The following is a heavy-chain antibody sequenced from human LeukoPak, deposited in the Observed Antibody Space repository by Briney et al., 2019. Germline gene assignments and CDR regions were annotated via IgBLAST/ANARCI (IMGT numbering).Heavy chain of an antibody. D-gene: IGHD5-24*01. CDR2: IRSKAYGGTT. V-gene: IGHV3-49*04. CDR1: GFTFGDYA. J-gene: IGHJ3*02. Sequence: GGSLRLSCTVSGFTFGDYAMSWVRQAPGKGLEWVGFIRSKAYGGTTEYAASVKGRFTISRDDSKSIAYLQMNSLKTEDTAVYYCTRTIEGAFDIWGQGTMVTVSS. CDR3: TRTIEGAFDI.